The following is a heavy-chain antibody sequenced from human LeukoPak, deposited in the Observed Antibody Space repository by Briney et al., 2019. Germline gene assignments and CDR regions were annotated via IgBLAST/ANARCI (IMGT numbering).Heavy chain of an antibody. D-gene: IGHD3-10*01. J-gene: IGHJ4*02. CDR1: GGSISSSSYD. CDR2: FYYIGTT. CDR3: ARRSLTYYYGSGPLDY. V-gene: IGHV4-39*01. Sequence: TLSLTCTVSGGSISSSSYDWGWIRQPPGKGLEWIGSFYYIGTTYYNPSLKSRVTISVDTSKNQFSLKLSSVTAADTAVYYCARRSLTYYYGSGPLDYWGQGTLVTVSS.